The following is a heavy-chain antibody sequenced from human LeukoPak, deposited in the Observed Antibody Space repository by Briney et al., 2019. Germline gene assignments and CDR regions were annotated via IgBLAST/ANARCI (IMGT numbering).Heavy chain of an antibody. CDR1: GGSISSYY. J-gene: IGHJ4*02. Sequence: SETLSLTCTVSGGSISSYYWSWIRQPAGKGLEWIGYIYCSGSTNYNPSLKSRVTISVDTSKNQFSLKLSSVTAADTAVYHCARHHSGYSYGLGGGFDYWGQGTLVTVSS. CDR3: ARHHSGYSYGLGGGFDY. V-gene: IGHV4-59*08. CDR2: IYCSGST. D-gene: IGHD5-18*01.